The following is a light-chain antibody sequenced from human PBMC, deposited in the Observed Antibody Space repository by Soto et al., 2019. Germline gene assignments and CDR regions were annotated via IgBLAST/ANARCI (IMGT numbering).Light chain of an antibody. J-gene: IGLJ1*01. Sequence: QSVRTQPASVSGAPVQSIAISRTGTSSDVGSYDIVSWYQQHPGKVPKLIIYDVTIRPSGVSDRFSGSKSGNTASLTISGLQAEDEADYYCTSYTSSSTHVFGTGTKVTVL. V-gene: IGLV2-14*02. CDR3: TSYTSSSTHV. CDR1: SSDVGSYDI. CDR2: DVT.